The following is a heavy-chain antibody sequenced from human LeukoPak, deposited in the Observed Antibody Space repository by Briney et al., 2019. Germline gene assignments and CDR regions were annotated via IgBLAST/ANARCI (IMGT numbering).Heavy chain of an antibody. D-gene: IGHD3-16*01. Sequence: SETLSLTCTVSGGSIRSSSYYWGWLRQPPGKGLQWIGTIYYSGSTYYNPSLKSRVTISVDTSKNQFSLKLSSVTAADTAVYFCARLGDGGNYYQHYYMDVWGKGTTVTVSS. V-gene: IGHV4-39*01. CDR1: GGSIRSSSYY. CDR3: ARLGDGGNYYQHYYMDV. CDR2: IYYSGST. J-gene: IGHJ6*03.